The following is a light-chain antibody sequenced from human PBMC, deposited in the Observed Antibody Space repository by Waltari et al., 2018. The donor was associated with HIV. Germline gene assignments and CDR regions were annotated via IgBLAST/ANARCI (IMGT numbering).Light chain of an antibody. CDR1: KLGDQY. V-gene: IGLV3-1*01. J-gene: IGLJ2*01. CDR2: RDT. CDR3: QAWDSSSSTVV. Sequence: SYELTQPPSVSVSPGQTASIPCSGDKLGDQYACWYQQNPGQSPVLVIYRDTKRPSGMPERFSGSNSGNTATLTISGTQAMDEADYYCQAWDSSSSTVVFGGGTKLTVL.